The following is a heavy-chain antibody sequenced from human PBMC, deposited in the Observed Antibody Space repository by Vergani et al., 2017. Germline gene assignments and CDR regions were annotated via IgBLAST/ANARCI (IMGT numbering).Heavy chain of an antibody. CDR3: ARPLVEQLAPFDY. D-gene: IGHD6-6*01. Sequence: QVQLVESGGGVVQPGRSLRLSCAASGFTFSSYAMHWVRQAPGKGLGWVAVISYDGSNKYYADSVKGRFTISRDNSKNTLYLQMNSLRAEDTTVYYCARPLVEQLAPFDYWGQGTLVTVSS. CDR2: ISYDGSNK. V-gene: IGHV3-30-3*01. CDR1: GFTFSSYA. J-gene: IGHJ4*02.